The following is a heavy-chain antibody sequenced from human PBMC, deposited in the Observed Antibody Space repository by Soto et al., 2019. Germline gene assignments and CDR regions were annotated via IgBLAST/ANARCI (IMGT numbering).Heavy chain of an antibody. J-gene: IGHJ4*02. Sequence: EVQVVESGGGLVKPGESLTLSCAASGFSFSDAWMTWVRLAPGKGLEWVGHIKSKTNGGTTDYAAPVKGRFTISRDDSKNTLYLQMNSLKTEDTGIYYCATEFYSNGYNYWGQGTLVTVSS. D-gene: IGHD3-22*01. V-gene: IGHV3-15*01. CDR2: IKSKTNGGTT. CDR1: GFSFSDAW. CDR3: ATEFYSNGYNY.